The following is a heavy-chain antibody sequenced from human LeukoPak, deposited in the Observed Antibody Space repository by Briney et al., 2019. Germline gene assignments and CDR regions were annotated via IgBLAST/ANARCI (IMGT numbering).Heavy chain of an antibody. V-gene: IGHV3-53*01. D-gene: IGHD5-18*01. CDR1: GFTVSSNY. CDR2: IYSGGST. CDR3: ARDRSGYTFDD. J-gene: IGHJ4*02. Sequence: PGGSLRLSCAASGFTVSSNYMSWVRQAPGKGLEWVSVIYSGGSTCYADSVKGRFTISRDNAKNTLYLQMNSLRAEDTAVYYCARDRSGYTFDDWGQGTLVTVSS.